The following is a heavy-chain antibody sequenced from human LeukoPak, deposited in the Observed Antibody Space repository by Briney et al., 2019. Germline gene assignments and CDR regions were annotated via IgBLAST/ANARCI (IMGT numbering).Heavy chain of an antibody. V-gene: IGHV3-48*02. CDR3: ARAENYDSSGYPRGIFDY. CDR1: GFTFSSYS. CDR2: ISSSSSTI. D-gene: IGHD3-22*01. J-gene: IGHJ4*02. Sequence: PGGPLRLSCAASGFTFSSYSMNWVRQAPGKGLEWVSYISSSSSTIYYADSVKGRFTISRDNAKNSLYLQMNSLRDEDTAVYYCARAENYDSSGYPRGIFDYWGQGTLVTVSS.